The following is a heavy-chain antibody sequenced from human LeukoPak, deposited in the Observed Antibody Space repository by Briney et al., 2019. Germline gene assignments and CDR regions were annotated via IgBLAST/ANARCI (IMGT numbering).Heavy chain of an antibody. D-gene: IGHD3-10*01. CDR3: PRGPLGPTYGMDV. CDR1: GGSISSRSYY. CDR2: FFSSGST. J-gene: IGHJ6*01. Sequence: PSQTRSLTCIVSGGSISSRSYYWNWIRQPAGKGLEWIGLFFSSGSTNYNPSLKSRVTILVDTSKTQFSRKLTSVTAADTAVNYFPRGPLGPTYGMDVWGQGSTVTVSS. V-gene: IGHV4-61*02.